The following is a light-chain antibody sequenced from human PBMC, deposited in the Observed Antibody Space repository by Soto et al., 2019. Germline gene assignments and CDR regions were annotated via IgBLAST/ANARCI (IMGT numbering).Light chain of an antibody. CDR2: GES. CDR3: QQYVSSPLT. Sequence: EILLTQSPGTLSLSPGERATLSCRASQSVSSSYLDWYQQKQGQAPRLLINGESTRATGSTDRFSGSGSGTDFTLTISRLEPEDFAGYYCQQYVSSPLTFGQGTKVEIK. CDR1: QSVSSSY. V-gene: IGKV3-20*01. J-gene: IGKJ1*01.